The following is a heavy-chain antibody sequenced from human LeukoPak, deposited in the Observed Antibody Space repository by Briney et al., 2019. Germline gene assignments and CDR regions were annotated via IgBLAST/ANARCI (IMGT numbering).Heavy chain of an antibody. CDR1: GFIFSSYA. Sequence: PGGSLRLSCAASGFIFSSYAMSWVRQAPGKGLEWVSVISGSGGSTYYADSVKGRFTISRDNSKNTLYLQMNSLRAEDTAVYYCAKVGSSTSYYYYYYMDVWGKGTTVTVSS. J-gene: IGHJ6*03. D-gene: IGHD2-2*01. CDR3: AKVGSSTSYYYYYYMDV. CDR2: ISGSGGST. V-gene: IGHV3-23*01.